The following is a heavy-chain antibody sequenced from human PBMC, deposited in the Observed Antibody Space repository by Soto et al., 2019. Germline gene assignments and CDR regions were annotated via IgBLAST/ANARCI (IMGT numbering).Heavy chain of an antibody. V-gene: IGHV4-34*01. CDR1: GGFLSESY. CDR3: VRIRYQLPSSVLWLDP. D-gene: IGHD3-16*01. CDR2: INHVGGT. J-gene: IGHJ5*02. Sequence: SETLSLTCAVYGGFLSESYWTWIRQPPGKGLEWIGEINHVGGTNYNPSLKSRVTTSVDTSQNQFSLRLISVTAADTAMYFCVRIRYQLPSSVLWLDPWGQGTPVTVSS.